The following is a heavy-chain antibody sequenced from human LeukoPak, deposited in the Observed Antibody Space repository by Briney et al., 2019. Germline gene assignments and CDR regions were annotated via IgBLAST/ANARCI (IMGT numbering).Heavy chain of an antibody. V-gene: IGHV3-15*01. CDR3: TRKDTAMVTPVRDY. CDR1: GFTFSNAW. CDR2: IKSKTDGGTT. D-gene: IGHD5-18*01. J-gene: IGHJ4*02. Sequence: GGSLRLSCAASGFTFSNAWMSWVRQAPGKGPEWVGRIKSKTDGGTTNYAALVKGRFTISRDDSKNTLYLQMNSLKTEDTAVYYCTRKDTAMVTPVRDYWGQGTLVTVSS.